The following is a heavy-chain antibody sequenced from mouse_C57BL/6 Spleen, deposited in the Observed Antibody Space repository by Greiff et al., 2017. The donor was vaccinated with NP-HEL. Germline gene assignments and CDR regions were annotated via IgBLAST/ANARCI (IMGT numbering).Heavy chain of an antibody. CDR1: GFSFNTYA. Sequence: EVQVVESGGGLVQPKGSLKLSCAASGFSFNTYAMNWVRQAPGKGLEWVARIRSKSNNYATYYADSVKDRFTISRDDSESMLYLQMNNLKTEDTAMYYCVRAYDYDQGFAYWGQGTLVTVSA. J-gene: IGHJ3*01. CDR3: VRAYDYDQGFAY. D-gene: IGHD2-4*01. V-gene: IGHV10-1*01. CDR2: IRSKSNNYAT.